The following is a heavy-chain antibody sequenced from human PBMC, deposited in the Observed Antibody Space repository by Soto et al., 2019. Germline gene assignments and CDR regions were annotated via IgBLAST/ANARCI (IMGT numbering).Heavy chain of an antibody. V-gene: IGHV4-61*01. Sequence: SETLSLTCTVSGGPVSSGSYYWSWIRQPPGKGLEWIGYIYYSGSTNYNPSLKSRVTISVDTSKNQFSLKLSSVTAADTAVYYCASERWLQFFDYYYGMDVWGQGTTVTVSS. CDR1: GGPVSSGSYY. D-gene: IGHD5-12*01. J-gene: IGHJ6*02. CDR2: IYYSGST. CDR3: ASERWLQFFDYYYGMDV.